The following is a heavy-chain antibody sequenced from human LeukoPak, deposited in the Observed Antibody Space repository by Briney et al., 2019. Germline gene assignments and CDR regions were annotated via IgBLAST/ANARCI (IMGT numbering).Heavy chain of an antibody. CDR2: FDPEDGET. V-gene: IGHV1-24*01. CDR3: ATDLSGSYSLDP. Sequence: ASVKVSCKVSGYTLTELSMHWVRQVPGKGLEWMGGFDPEDGETIYAQKFQGRVTMTEDTSTDTAYMELSSLRSEDTAVYYCATDLSGSYSLDPWGQGTLVTVSS. J-gene: IGHJ5*02. CDR1: GYTLTELS. D-gene: IGHD1-26*01.